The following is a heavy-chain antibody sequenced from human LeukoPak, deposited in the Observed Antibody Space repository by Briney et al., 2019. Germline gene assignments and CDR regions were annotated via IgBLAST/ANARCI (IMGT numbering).Heavy chain of an antibody. J-gene: IGHJ5*02. CDR1: GFTFSGYA. CDR2: ISRSGDDT. CDR3: AKAGANWFDP. Sequence: TGGSLRLSCAASGFTFSGYAMSWVRPAPGKGLQWVATISRSGDDTYYADSVKGRFTVSRDNSKNTLYVQMNSLRAEDTAIYYCAKAGANWFDPWGQGTLVTVSS. D-gene: IGHD3-10*01. V-gene: IGHV3-23*01.